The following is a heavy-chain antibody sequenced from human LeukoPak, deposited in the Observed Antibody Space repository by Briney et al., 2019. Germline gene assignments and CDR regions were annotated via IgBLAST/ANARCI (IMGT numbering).Heavy chain of an antibody. V-gene: IGHV3-23*01. D-gene: IGHD3-10*01. CDR3: AKDPPQLLWFGELPDFDI. CDR2: ISGSGGST. CDR1: GFIFSSYA. Sequence: GGSLRLSCAASGFIFSSYAMSWVRQAPGKGLEWVSAISGSGGSTYYADSVKGRFTISRDNSKNTLYLQMNSLRAEDTAVYYYAKDPPQLLWFGELPDFDIWGQGTMVTVSS. J-gene: IGHJ3*02.